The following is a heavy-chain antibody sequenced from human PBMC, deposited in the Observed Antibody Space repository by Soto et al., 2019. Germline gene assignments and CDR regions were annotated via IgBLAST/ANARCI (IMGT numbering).Heavy chain of an antibody. D-gene: IGHD6-6*01. Sequence: LTCTVSGGSISRGDYYWSWIRQPPGKGLGWIGYIYYSGSTYYNPTLKSRVTISVDTSKNQFSLKLSSVTAADTAVYYCARDGGAARLYYYYGMDVWGQGTTVTVSS. CDR1: GGSISRGDYY. V-gene: IGHV4-30-4*01. CDR2: IYYSGST. CDR3: ARDGGAARLYYYYGMDV. J-gene: IGHJ6*02.